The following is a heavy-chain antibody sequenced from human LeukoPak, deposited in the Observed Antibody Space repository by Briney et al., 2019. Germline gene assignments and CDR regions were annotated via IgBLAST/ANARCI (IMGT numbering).Heavy chain of an antibody. CDR1: GFTFSSYA. Sequence: GGSLRLSCAASGFTFSSYAMSWVRQAPGKGLEWVSAISGSGGSTYYADPVKGRFTISRDNSKNTLYLQMNSLRAEDTAVYYCANPPWYQAEYYMDVWGKGTTVTVSS. J-gene: IGHJ6*03. D-gene: IGHD2-2*01. CDR2: ISGSGGST. CDR3: ANPPWYQAEYYMDV. V-gene: IGHV3-23*01.